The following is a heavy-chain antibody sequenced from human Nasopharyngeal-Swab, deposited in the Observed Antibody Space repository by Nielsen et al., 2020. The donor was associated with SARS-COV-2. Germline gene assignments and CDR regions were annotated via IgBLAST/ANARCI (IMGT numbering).Heavy chain of an antibody. D-gene: IGHD3-3*01. V-gene: IGHV3-23*01. Sequence: GESLKISCAASGFTFRSYAISWVRQAPGKGLERVSVISGSDYNTYYTDSVRGRFTISRDNSKNTLNLQMNSLRAEDTAVYYCAKQGGFDYDFWSGYLYYFDYWGQGTLVTVSS. CDR3: AKQGGFDYDFWSGYLYYFDY. J-gene: IGHJ4*02. CDR1: GFTFRSYA. CDR2: ISGSDYNT.